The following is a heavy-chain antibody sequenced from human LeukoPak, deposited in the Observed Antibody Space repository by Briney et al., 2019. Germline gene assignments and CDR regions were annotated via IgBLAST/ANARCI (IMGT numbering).Heavy chain of an antibody. J-gene: IGHJ4*02. V-gene: IGHV3-23*01. D-gene: IGHD3-16*02. CDR2: ISGSDGTS. CDR3: AKSLGVGGYTRYKGFDQ. CDR1: GFTFNRFA. Sequence: GSLRLSCAASGFTFNRFAMNWVRQAPGKGLEWVSSISGSDGTSHYADFVKGRFTISRDNSKNTLYLQMNSLRAEDTAAYYCAKSLGVGGYTRYKGFDQWGQGTLVVVSS.